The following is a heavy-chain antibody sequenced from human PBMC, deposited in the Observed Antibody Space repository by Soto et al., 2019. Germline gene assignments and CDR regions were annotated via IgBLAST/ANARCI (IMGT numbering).Heavy chain of an antibody. Sequence: ASVKVSCKASGGTFSSYAISWVRQAPGQGLEWMGIINPSGGSTSYAQKFQGRVTMTRDTSTSTVYMELSSLRSEDTAVYYCARVGSGFKWAFDIWGQGTMVTVSS. J-gene: IGHJ3*02. CDR1: GGTFSSYA. CDR3: ARVGSGFKWAFDI. V-gene: IGHV1-46*03. D-gene: IGHD1-26*01. CDR2: INPSGGST.